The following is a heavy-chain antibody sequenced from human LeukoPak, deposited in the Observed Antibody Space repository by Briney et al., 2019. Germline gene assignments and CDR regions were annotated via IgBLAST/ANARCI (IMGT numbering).Heavy chain of an antibody. CDR3: ARVNYGSGSYQHYYYYMDV. CDR1: GGSISSYY. D-gene: IGHD3-10*01. Sequence: SETLSLTCTVSGGSISSYYWSWIRQPAGKGLEWIGRIYTSGSTNYNPSLKSRVTMSVDTSKNQFSLKLSSVTAADTAVYYCARVNYGSGSYQHYYYYMDVWGKGNTVTVSS. CDR2: IYTSGST. J-gene: IGHJ6*03. V-gene: IGHV4-4*07.